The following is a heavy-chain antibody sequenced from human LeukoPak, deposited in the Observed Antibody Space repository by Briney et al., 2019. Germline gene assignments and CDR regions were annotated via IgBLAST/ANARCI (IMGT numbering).Heavy chain of an antibody. CDR3: ARERTFGELGP. V-gene: IGHV4-39*07. D-gene: IGHD3-10*01. Sequence: SETLSLTCTVSGGSISSSSYYWGWIRQPPGKGLEWIGSIYYSGSTYYNPSLKSRVTISVDTSKNQFSLKLSSVTAADTAVYYCARERTFGELGPWGQGTLVTVSS. CDR2: IYYSGST. CDR1: GGSISSSSYY. J-gene: IGHJ4*02.